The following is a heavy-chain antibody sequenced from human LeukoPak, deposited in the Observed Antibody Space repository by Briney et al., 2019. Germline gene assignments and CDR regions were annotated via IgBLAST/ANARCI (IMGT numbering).Heavy chain of an antibody. CDR1: GFTFSSYS. V-gene: IGHV3-21*01. CDR3: ATGYSSGWYYFDY. D-gene: IGHD6-19*01. Sequence: GGSLRLSCAASGFTFSSYSMNWVRQAPGKGLEWVSSISSSSSYIYYAASVKGRFTISRDNAKNSLYLQMNSLRAEDTAVYYCATGYSSGWYYFDYWGQGTLVTVSS. J-gene: IGHJ4*02. CDR2: ISSSSSYI.